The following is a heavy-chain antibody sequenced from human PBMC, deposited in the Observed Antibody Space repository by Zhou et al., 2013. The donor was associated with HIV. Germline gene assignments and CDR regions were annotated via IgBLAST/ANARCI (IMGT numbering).Heavy chain of an antibody. D-gene: IGHD4-4*01. CDR2: IIPVFGTA. CDR3: ANSVYSGNSRAEYFQY. J-gene: IGHJ1*01. CDR1: GGTLRHYA. V-gene: IGHV1-69*12. Sequence: QVQLVQSGAEVKKPGSSVKVSCKSSGGTLRHYAIGWVRQAPGQGLEWMGGIIPVFGTATYAHKFQGRATIAADESTSTAYMELRSLKSDDTAFYYCANSVYSGNSRAEYFQYWGQGTCHRLL.